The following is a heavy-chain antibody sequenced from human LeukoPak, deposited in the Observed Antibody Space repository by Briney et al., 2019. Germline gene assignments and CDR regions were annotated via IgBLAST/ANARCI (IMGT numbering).Heavy chain of an antibody. CDR2: INHSGST. D-gene: IGHD6-13*01. V-gene: IGHV4-34*01. J-gene: IGHJ4*02. Sequence: PSETLSLTCAVYGGSFSGYYWSWIRQPPGKGLEWIGKINHSGSTNYNPSLKSRVTISVDTSKNQFSLKLSSVTAADTAVYYCARMGAIAAAANYYFDYWGQGTLVTVSS. CDR3: ARMGAIAAAANYYFDY. CDR1: GGSFSGYY.